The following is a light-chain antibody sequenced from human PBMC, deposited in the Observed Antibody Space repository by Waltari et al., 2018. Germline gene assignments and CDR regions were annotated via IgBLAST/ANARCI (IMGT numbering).Light chain of an antibody. CDR2: DAS. V-gene: IGKV3-11*01. CDR3: QQRRNWPPLT. CDR1: QNVDHF. Sequence: ETVLTQSPVTLSLSPGERATPSCRASQNVDHFLAWYQQRPGQAPRLLIYDASNRATGIPARFSGTGSGTDFTLTISSLEPEDSAVYYCQQRRNWPPLTFGGGTKVEIK. J-gene: IGKJ4*01.